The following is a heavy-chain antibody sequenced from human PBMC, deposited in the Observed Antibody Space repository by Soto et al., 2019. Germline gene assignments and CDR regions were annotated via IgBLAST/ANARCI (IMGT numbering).Heavy chain of an antibody. CDR1: GYTFTSYY. V-gene: IGHV1-46*01. D-gene: IGHD3-22*01. CDR2: INPSGGST. Sequence: QVQLVQSGAEVKKPGASVKVSCKASGYTFTSYYMHWVRQAPGQGLEWMGIINPSGGSTSYAQKXXXXXXXXXXXXXXXXXXXXXXLRSEDTAVYYCARGEAVADAWGQGTLVTVSS. CDR3: ARGEAVADA. J-gene: IGHJ5*02.